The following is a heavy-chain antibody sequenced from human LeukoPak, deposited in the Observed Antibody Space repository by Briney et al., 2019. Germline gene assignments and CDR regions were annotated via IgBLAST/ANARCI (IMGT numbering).Heavy chain of an antibody. CDR2: LSYTGKT. D-gene: IGHD2/OR15-2a*01. CDR3: SEGYFEPFDH. J-gene: IGHJ4*02. CDR1: GASVSTSH. Sequence: SETLSLTCVVSGASVSTSHWNWIRQLPGKGLEWIGCLSYTGKTDYNPSLASRVTISLGTSKDQVSLKLRSVTAADTAVYYCSEGYFEPFDHWGQGTLVTVSS. V-gene: IGHV4-59*02.